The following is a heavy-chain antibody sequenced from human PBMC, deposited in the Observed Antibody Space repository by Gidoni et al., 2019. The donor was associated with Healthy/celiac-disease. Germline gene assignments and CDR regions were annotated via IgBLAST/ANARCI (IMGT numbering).Heavy chain of an antibody. D-gene: IGHD3-10*01. CDR3: ARFHYGSGSYYTPYYYYGMDV. CDR2: IIPSLGIA. J-gene: IGHJ6*02. Sequence: QVQLVQSGAEVKKPGSSVKGSCKASGGTFGSSAISWVRQAPGQGLEWMGRIIPSLGIANYAQKFQGRVTITADKSTSTAYMELSSLRSEDTAVYYCARFHYGSGSYYTPYYYYGMDVWGQGTTVTVSS. V-gene: IGHV1-69*09. CDR1: GGTFGSSA.